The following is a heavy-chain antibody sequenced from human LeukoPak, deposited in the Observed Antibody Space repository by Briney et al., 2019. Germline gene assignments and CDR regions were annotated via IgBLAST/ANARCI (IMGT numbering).Heavy chain of an antibody. J-gene: IGHJ4*02. CDR3: AKGGIVGTTQPYFDY. D-gene: IGHD1-26*01. Sequence: GGSLRLPCAASGFTFSNYCMHWVRQAPGKGLVWVSRISSDGSSTNYADSVKGRFTISRDNAKNTLYLQMNSLRAEDTAVYYCAKGGIVGTTQPYFDYWGQGTLVTVSS. CDR1: GFTFSNYC. V-gene: IGHV3-74*01. CDR2: ISSDGSST.